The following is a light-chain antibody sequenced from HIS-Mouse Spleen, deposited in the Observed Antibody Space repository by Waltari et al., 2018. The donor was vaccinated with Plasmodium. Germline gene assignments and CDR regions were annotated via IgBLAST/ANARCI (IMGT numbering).Light chain of an antibody. J-gene: IGKJ2*01. V-gene: IGKV3-20*01. CDR2: GAS. CDR3: QQYGSSPYT. Sequence: EIVLTQSPGTLSLSPGERATPACRASQSVSSSYFAWYQQKPGQAPRLLIYGASSRATGIPDRFSGSGSGTDFTLTISRLEPEDFAVYYCQQYGSSPYTFGQGTKLEIK. CDR1: QSVSSSY.